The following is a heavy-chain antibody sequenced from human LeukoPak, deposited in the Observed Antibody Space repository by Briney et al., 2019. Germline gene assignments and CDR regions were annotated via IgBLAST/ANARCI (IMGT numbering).Heavy chain of an antibody. CDR2: MNPNSGNT. CDR1: GYTFTSYD. CDR3: ARGPKKGYSYGYGLGY. V-gene: IGHV1-8*01. D-gene: IGHD5-18*01. J-gene: IGHJ4*02. Sequence: ASVKVSCKASGYTFTSYDINWVRQATGQGLEWMGWMNPNSGNTGYAQKFQGRVTMTRNTSISTAYMELSSLRSEDTAVYYCARGPKKGYSYGYGLGYWGQGTLVTVSS.